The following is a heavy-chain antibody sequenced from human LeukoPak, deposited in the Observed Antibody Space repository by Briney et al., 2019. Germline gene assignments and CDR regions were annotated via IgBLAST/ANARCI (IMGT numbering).Heavy chain of an antibody. Sequence: SETLSLTCPVAGGSISSYYWSWIRQPPGKGMEWIGYIYYSGSTNYNPSLKSRVTISVDTSKTQSSLKLSSVTAADTAVYYCARVGAMYYYGSEPHWFDPWGQGTLVTVSS. J-gene: IGHJ5*02. CDR2: IYYSGST. CDR3: ARVGAMYYYGSEPHWFDP. D-gene: IGHD3-10*01. CDR1: GGSISSYY. V-gene: IGHV4-59*01.